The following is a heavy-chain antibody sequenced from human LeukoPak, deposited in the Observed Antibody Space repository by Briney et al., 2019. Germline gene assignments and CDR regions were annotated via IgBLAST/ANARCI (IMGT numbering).Heavy chain of an antibody. CDR1: GYTFTGYY. CDR3: ARSCSSTSCSFDY. Sequence: ASVKVSCKASGYTFTGYYMHWVRQAPGQGLEWMGWINPNSGGTNYAQKFQGRVTTARDTSISTAYMKLSRLRSDDTAVYYCARSCSSTSCSFDYWGQGTLVTVSS. V-gene: IGHV1-2*02. CDR2: INPNSGGT. J-gene: IGHJ4*02. D-gene: IGHD2-2*01.